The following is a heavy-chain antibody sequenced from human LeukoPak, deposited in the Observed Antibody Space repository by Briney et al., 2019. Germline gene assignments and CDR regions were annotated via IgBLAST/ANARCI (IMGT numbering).Heavy chain of an antibody. J-gene: IGHJ6*02. CDR3: ARQGAVTSRRTHYYAMDV. CDR1: GASTTSYY. Sequence: SETLSLTCSVSGASTTSYYWNWIRQAPGKGLEWIGSIYHNGSPYLNPSLKSRVTISVDASVYQFSLRLSSVTAADTAVYYCARQGAVTSRRTHYYAMDVWGQGTTVTVSS. CDR2: IYHNGSP. V-gene: IGHV4-59*08. D-gene: IGHD4-17*01.